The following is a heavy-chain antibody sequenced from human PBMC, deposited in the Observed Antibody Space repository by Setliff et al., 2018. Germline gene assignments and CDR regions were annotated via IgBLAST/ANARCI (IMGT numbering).Heavy chain of an antibody. CDR1: GGSVSSGSYY. Sequence: SETLSLTCTVSGGSVSSGSYYWSWIRQPPGKGLEWIGYIYYSGSTNYNPSLKSRVTISVDTSKNQFSPKLSSVTAADTAVYYCARVDTAMVTGVDYWGQGTLVTVSS. D-gene: IGHD5-18*01. CDR3: ARVDTAMVTGVDY. V-gene: IGHV4-61*01. J-gene: IGHJ4*02. CDR2: IYYSGST.